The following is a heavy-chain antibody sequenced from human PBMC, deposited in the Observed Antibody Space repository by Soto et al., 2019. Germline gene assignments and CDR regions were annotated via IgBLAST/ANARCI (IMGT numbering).Heavy chain of an antibody. CDR3: ARVSRSRKFFEGKSFDY. J-gene: IGHJ4*02. V-gene: IGHV4-34*01. D-gene: IGHD3-3*01. Sequence: SETLSLTCAVYGGSFSGYYWSWIRQPPGKGLEWIGEINHSGSTNYNPSLKSRVTISVDTSKNQFSLKLSSVTAADTAVYYCARVSRSRKFFEGKSFDYWGQGTLVTVSS. CDR1: GGSFSGYY. CDR2: INHSGST.